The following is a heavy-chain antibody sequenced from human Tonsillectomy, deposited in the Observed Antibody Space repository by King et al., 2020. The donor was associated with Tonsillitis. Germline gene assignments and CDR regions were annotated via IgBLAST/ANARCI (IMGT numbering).Heavy chain of an antibody. CDR1: GFTFTSYS. D-gene: IGHD2/OR15-2a*01. J-gene: IGHJ4*02. V-gene: IGHV3-48*01. Sequence: VQLVESGGGLVQPGGSLRLSCAASGFTFTSYSMNWVRQAPGKGLQWVSYISSGSSTIYYADSVKGRFTISRDIATNSLFLQMNSLRAEDTAVYYCARDSGKEYCDYYFYYWGQGTLVTVSS. CDR2: ISSGSSTI. CDR3: ARDSGKEYCDYYFYY.